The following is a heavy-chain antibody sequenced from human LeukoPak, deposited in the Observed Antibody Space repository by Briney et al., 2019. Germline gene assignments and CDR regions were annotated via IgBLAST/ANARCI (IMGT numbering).Heavy chain of an antibody. CDR1: GFTFSSYA. D-gene: IGHD3-3*01. Sequence: GGSLRLSCAASGFTFSSYAMHWVRQAPGKGLEWVAVISYDGSNKYYADSVKGRFTISRDNSKNTLYLQMNSLRAEDTAVYYCARAYRFLGYFDYWGQGTLVTVSS. J-gene: IGHJ4*02. CDR3: ARAYRFLGYFDY. CDR2: ISYDGSNK. V-gene: IGHV3-30-3*01.